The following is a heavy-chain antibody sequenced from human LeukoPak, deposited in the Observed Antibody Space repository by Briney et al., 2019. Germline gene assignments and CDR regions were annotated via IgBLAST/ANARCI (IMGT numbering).Heavy chain of an antibody. CDR3: ARHKTGTATFDY. Sequence: SETLSLTCTVSGGSISGSYCSWIRQSPGKGLEWIGQISYGGITNYNPSLTTRVTVSIDTSKNQFSLRLNSVTAADTAVYYCARHKTGTATFDYWGPGTLITVSS. CDR2: ISYGGIT. J-gene: IGHJ4*02. V-gene: IGHV4-59*08. CDR1: GGSISGSY. D-gene: IGHD1-1*01.